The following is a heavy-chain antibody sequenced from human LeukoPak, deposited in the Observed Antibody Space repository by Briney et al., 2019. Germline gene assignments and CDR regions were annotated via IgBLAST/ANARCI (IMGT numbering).Heavy chain of an antibody. CDR2: IWYDGSKK. CDR1: GIPFSSHG. J-gene: IGHJ6*02. CDR3: ARWNQGHGLDV. V-gene: IGHV3-33*01. Sequence: GGSLRLSCAASGIPFSSHGMHWVRQAPGKGLEWVAVIWYDGSKKYYADFVKGRFTISRDNSKNTLSLQMSSLRVEDTAVYYCARWNQGHGLDVWGQGTTVTVSS. D-gene: IGHD4-23*01.